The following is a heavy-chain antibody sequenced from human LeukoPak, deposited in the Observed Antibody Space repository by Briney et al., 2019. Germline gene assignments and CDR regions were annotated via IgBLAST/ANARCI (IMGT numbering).Heavy chain of an antibody. Sequence: GASVTVSCRASGYTFTSYAMNWVRQAPGQGLEWMGWINTNTGNPTYAQGFTGRFVFSLDTSVSTAYLQISSLKAEDTAVYYCARGPVYSSSPVPCDYWGQGTLVTVSS. D-gene: IGHD6-13*01. CDR2: INTNTGNP. CDR1: GYTFTSYA. V-gene: IGHV7-4-1*02. CDR3: ARGPVYSSSPVPCDY. J-gene: IGHJ4*02.